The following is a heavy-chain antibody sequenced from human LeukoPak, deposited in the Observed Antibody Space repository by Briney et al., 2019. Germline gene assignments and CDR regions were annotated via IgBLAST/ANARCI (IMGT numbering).Heavy chain of an antibody. Sequence: GASVTLSFNASGYTFTSYGISWVWQPHGPGLERVGCITAYNGNTNNAQKLNGRVTMTTDTSTSTAYMGLRSRRADDTAVYYCARDHEYVWGSYRPPGYWGQGTLVTVSS. CDR3: ARDHEYVWGSYRPPGY. D-gene: IGHD3-16*02. J-gene: IGHJ4*02. V-gene: IGHV1-18*01. CDR1: GYTFTSYG. CDR2: ITAYNGNT.